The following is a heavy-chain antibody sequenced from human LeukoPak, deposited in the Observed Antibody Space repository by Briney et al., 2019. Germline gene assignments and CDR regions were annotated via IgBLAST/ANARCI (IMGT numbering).Heavy chain of an antibody. CDR3: VKDNPLDY. Sequence: GGSLRLSCGASGFTFSNYGMLWVRQSPGKGLEWVAFIRYDGNIKLYADSMKGRFTISRDNSKNTLYLHINSLRAEDTALYYCVKDNPLDYWGQGTLVIVSS. J-gene: IGHJ4*02. CDR2: IRYDGNIK. CDR1: GFTFSNYG. V-gene: IGHV3-30*02.